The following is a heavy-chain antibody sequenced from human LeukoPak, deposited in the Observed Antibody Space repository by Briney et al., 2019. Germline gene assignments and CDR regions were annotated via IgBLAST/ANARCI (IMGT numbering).Heavy chain of an antibody. CDR3: AKAGIAVPATPEY. CDR2: ISSSGGST. J-gene: IGHJ4*02. CDR1: GFTFSSYA. Sequence: PGGSLRLSCAASGFTFSSYAMNWVRQAPGKGLEWVSVISSSGGSTYYSDSVKGRFIISRDNSQNTLHLQMNSLRAEDTAVYYCAKAGIAVPATPEYWGQGTLVTLSS. D-gene: IGHD6-19*01. V-gene: IGHV3-23*01.